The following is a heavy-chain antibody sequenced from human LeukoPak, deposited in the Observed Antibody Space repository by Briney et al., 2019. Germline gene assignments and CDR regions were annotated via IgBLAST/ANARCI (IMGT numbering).Heavy chain of an antibody. D-gene: IGHD3-16*02. J-gene: IGHJ4*02. CDR1: GYTFTSYG. CDR2: ISAYNGNT. CDR3: AREYQGFVWGSYRPLFDY. Sequence: VASVKVSCKASGYTFTSYGISWVRQAPGQGLEWMGWISAYNGNTNYAQKLQGRVTMTTDTSTSTAYMELRSLRSDDTAVYYCAREYQGFVWGSYRPLFDYWGQGTLVTVSS. V-gene: IGHV1-18*01.